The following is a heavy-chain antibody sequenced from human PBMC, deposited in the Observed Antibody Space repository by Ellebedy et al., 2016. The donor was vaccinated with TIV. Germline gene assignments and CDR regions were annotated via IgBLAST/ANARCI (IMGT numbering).Heavy chain of an antibody. CDR2: INPSGGST. CDR3: ARAKEELLWFGATNDAFDI. Sequence: AASVKVSCKASGYSFTSYYMHWVRQAPGQGLEWMGIINPSGGSTSYAQKLQGRVTMTRDTSTSTVYMELSSLRSEDTAVYYCARAKEELLWFGATNDAFDIWGQGTMVTVSS. V-gene: IGHV1-46*04. CDR1: GYSFTSYY. D-gene: IGHD3-10*01. J-gene: IGHJ3*02.